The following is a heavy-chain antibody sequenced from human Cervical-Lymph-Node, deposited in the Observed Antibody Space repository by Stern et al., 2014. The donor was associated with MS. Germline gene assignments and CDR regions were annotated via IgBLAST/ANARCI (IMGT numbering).Heavy chain of an antibody. CDR1: GFNFSSYG. CDR3: TRGGGYNGAWAFDY. J-gene: IGHJ4*02. CDR2: ISFDGSLK. Sequence: QDQLVQSGGGVVRPGGSLRLPCVASGFNFSSYGMHWVRQAPGRGLEWLTVISFDGSLKYYADSVQDRFTISRDNSKNTLFLQMNSLRTEDSALYYCTRGGGYNGAWAFDYWGQGTLVTVSS. D-gene: IGHD5-12*01. V-gene: IGHV3-30*03.